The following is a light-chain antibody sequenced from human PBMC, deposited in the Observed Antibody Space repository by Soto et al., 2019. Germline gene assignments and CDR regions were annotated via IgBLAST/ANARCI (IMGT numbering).Light chain of an antibody. CDR1: QSVSSSY. J-gene: IGKJ5*01. CDR2: GAS. Sequence: EIVLTQSPGTLSLSPGERATLSCRASQSVSSSYLAWYQQKPGQAPRLLIYGASTRATDIPARFSGSGSGTEFTLTITGLQSEDFAVYYCQQRSNWPPITFGQGTRLEIK. CDR3: QQRSNWPPIT. V-gene: IGKV3D-20*02.